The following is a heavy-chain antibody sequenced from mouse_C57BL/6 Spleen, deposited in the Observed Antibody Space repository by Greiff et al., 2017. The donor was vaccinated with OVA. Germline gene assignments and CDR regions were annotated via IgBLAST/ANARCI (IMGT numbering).Heavy chain of an antibody. CDR1: GFTFSDYG. V-gene: IGHV5-17*01. D-gene: IGHD3-1*01. J-gene: IGHJ4*01. Sequence: DVHLVESGGGLVKPGGSLKLSCAASGFTFSDYGMHWVRQAPEKGLEWVAYISSGSSTIYYADTVKGRFTISRDNAKNTLFLQMTSLRSEDTAMYYCARSGVPYAMDYWGQGTSVTVSS. CDR2: ISSGSSTI. CDR3: ARSGVPYAMDY.